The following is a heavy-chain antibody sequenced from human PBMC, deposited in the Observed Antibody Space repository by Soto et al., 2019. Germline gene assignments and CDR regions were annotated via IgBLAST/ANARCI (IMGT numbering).Heavy chain of an antibody. V-gene: IGHV3-30*18. CDR2: ISYDGSNK. CDR3: AKEAGYSYRHFDY. CDR1: GFTFSSYG. D-gene: IGHD5-18*01. Sequence: QVQLVESGGGVVQPGRSLRLSCAASGFTFSSYGMHWVRQAPGKGLEWVAVISYDGSNKYYADSVKGRFTISRDNSKNTLYLQMNSLRAEDTAVYYCAKEAGYSYRHFDYWGQGNLVTVSS. J-gene: IGHJ4*02.